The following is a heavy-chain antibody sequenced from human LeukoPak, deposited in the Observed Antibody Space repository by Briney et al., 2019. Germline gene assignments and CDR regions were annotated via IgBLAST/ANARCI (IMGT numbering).Heavy chain of an antibody. D-gene: IGHD4-17*01. J-gene: IGHJ4*02. CDR3: ARDLGDDYGDYIWDY. CDR2: IYTSGSGST. CDR1: GGSISSGSYY. V-gene: IGHV4-61*02. Sequence: SETLSLTFTVSGGSISSGSYYWSWIRQPAGKGLEWIGRIYTSGSGSTNYNPSLKSRVTISVETSKNLFSLKLSSVTAADTAVYYCARDLGDDYGDYIWDYWGQGTLVTVSS.